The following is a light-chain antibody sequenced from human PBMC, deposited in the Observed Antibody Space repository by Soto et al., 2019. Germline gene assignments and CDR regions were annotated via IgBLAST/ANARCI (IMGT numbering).Light chain of an antibody. CDR2: WAS. V-gene: IGKV4-1*01. Sequence: NCKSSQSVLYSSNNKNYLAWYQQKPGQPPKLLIYWASTRESGVPDRFSGSGSGTDFTLTISSLQAEDVAVYYCQQYYSTPRTFGQGTKVDIK. J-gene: IGKJ1*01. CDR1: QSVLYSSNNKNY. CDR3: QQYYSTPRT.